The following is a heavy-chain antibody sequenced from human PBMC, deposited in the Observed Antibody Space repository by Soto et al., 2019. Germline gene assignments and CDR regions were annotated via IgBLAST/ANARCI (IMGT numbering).Heavy chain of an antibody. D-gene: IGHD1-26*01. V-gene: IGHV4-31*03. J-gene: IGHJ4*02. Sequence: QVQLQESGPRLVKPSQTLSLTCIVSGGSISSGGHSWSWIRQHPGKGLEWMGYIDDSENTYYNPSLQSRLSMSVDTSRSQFSLNLSSVTAADTAVYYCARLSGSYYLLPDYWGQGTLVTVSS. CDR1: GGSISSGGHS. CDR3: ARLSGSYYLLPDY. CDR2: IDDSENT.